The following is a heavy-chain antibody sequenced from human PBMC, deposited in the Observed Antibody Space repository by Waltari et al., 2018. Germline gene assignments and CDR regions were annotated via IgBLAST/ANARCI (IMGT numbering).Heavy chain of an antibody. CDR3: ARARYSGSYYPNDY. Sequence: QVQLVQSGAEVMKPGSSVKVSCKASGGTFSSYAISWVRQAPGQGLEWMGGIIPIFGTANYAQKFQGRVTITADESTSTAYMELSSLRSEDTAVYYCARARYSGSYYPNDYWGQGTLVTVSS. CDR2: IIPIFGTA. CDR1: GGTFSSYA. J-gene: IGHJ4*02. V-gene: IGHV1-69*01. D-gene: IGHD1-26*01.